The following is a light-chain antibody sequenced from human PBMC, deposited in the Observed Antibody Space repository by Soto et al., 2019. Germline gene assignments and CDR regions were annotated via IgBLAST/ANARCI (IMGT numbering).Light chain of an antibody. CDR1: QSISSY. CDR2: AAS. Sequence: DIRMNQSPSSMSASXGGRVTILCRASQSISSYLNCDQQKPRKAPNLXXYAASSLQSGGPSRFSGSGSATDFTRTISSLQPEDFATYYGQQSYSTPWTFGQGTKVDIK. CDR3: QQSYSTPWT. J-gene: IGKJ1*01. V-gene: IGKV1-39*01.